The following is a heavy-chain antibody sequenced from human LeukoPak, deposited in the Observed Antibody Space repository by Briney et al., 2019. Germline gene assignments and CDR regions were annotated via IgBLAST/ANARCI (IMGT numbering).Heavy chain of an antibody. D-gene: IGHD1-26*01. V-gene: IGHV4-34*01. J-gene: IGHJ4*02. CDR3: ARGLDSGSYFDY. CDR1: GGSFSGYY. Sequence: SETLSLTCAVYGGSFSGYYWSWIRQPPGKGLEWIGEINHSGSTNYNPSLKSRVTISVDTSKNQFSLKLSSVTAADTAVYYCARGLDSGSYFDYWGQGTLVTVSS. CDR2: INHSGST.